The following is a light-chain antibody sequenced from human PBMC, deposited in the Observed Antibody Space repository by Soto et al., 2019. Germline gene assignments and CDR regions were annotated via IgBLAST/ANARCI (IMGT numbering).Light chain of an antibody. CDR3: QHYNSYSEA. V-gene: IGKV1-5*03. J-gene: IGKJ1*01. CDR2: KAS. CDR1: QSIDTW. Sequence: DIQVSQSPATLSATVGGRVRLTCRASQSIDTWLSWYQQKPGKAPNLLIYKASRLESGVPPRFSGSGSGTEFTLTISSLQPEDFGSYYCQHYNSYSEAFGQGTKVDI.